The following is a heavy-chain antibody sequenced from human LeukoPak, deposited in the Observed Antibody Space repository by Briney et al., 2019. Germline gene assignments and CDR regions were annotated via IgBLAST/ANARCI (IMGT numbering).Heavy chain of an antibody. D-gene: IGHD6-13*01. CDR2: IYHSGST. J-gene: IGHJ3*02. CDR1: GYSISSGYY. CDR3: ASEQQLPIDAFDI. Sequence: PSETLSLTCTVSGYSISSGYYWGWIRQPPGKGLEWIGSIYHSGSTYYNPSLKSRVTISVDTSKNQFSLKLSSVTAADTAVYYCASEQQLPIDAFDIWGQGTMVTVSS. V-gene: IGHV4-38-2*02.